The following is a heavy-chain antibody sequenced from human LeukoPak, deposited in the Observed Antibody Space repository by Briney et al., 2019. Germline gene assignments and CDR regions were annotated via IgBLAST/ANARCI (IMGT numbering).Heavy chain of an antibody. CDR3: VRDRGWYHFDL. CDR2: IEGDGSST. J-gene: IGHJ4*02. CDR1: GFTFATSW. D-gene: IGHD3-10*01. Sequence: GGSLRLSCVASGFTFATSWMTWVRQTPGKGLEWVAHIEGDGSSTKYVDSVKGRFTISRDNTKNSLFLQLNSLRAEDTAIYYCVRDRGWYHFDLWGQGNLVTVSS. V-gene: IGHV3-7*01.